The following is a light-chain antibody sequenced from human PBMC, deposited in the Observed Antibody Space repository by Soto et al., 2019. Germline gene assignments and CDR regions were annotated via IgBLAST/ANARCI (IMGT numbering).Light chain of an antibody. CDR3: QQYGSSPFT. J-gene: IGKJ3*01. CDR1: QSVSSSY. CDR2: GAS. V-gene: IGKV3-20*01. Sequence: EIVLTQSPGTLSLSPGERATLSCRASQSVSSSYLAWYQQKPGQTPRLLFYGASSRATGIPDRFSGSGSGTDLTLPISRLEPEDFAVYYCQQYGSSPFTFGPGTKVDIK.